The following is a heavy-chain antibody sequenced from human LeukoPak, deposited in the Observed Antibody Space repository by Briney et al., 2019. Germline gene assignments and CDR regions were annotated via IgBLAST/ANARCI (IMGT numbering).Heavy chain of an antibody. J-gene: IGHJ6*04. CDR3: AELGITMIEGV. CDR2: ISSSGSTI. V-gene: IGHV3-48*03. D-gene: IGHD3-22*01. CDR1: GFTFSSYE. Sequence: GGSLRLSCAASGFTFSSYEVNCVRQAPGKGLEWVSYISSSGSTIYYADSVKGRFTISRDNAKNSLYLQMNSLRAEDTAVYYCAELGITMIEGVWGKGTTVTISS.